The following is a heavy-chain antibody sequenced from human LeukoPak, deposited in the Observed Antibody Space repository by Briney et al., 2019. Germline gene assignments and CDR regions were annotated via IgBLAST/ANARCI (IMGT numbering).Heavy chain of an antibody. V-gene: IGHV3-33*01. CDR1: GFTFSSYG. Sequence: GGSLRLSCAASGFTFSSYGMHWVRQAPGKGLEWVAVIWYDGSNKYYADSVKGRFTISRDNSKNTLYLQMNSLRAEDTAVYYCARFPTGPATVTTKMPDYWGQGTLVTVSS. D-gene: IGHD4-17*01. CDR2: IWYDGSNK. J-gene: IGHJ4*02. CDR3: ARFPTGPATVTTKMPDY.